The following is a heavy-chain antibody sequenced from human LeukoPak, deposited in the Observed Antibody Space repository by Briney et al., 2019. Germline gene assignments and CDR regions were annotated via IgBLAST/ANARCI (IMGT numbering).Heavy chain of an antibody. V-gene: IGHV3-23*01. CDR1: GFTFSSYA. CDR2: ISGSGGST. CDR3: AKAPYGSGSYPPYYFDY. J-gene: IGHJ4*02. Sequence: GGSLRLSCAASGFTFSSYAMSWVRQAPGQGLEWVSAISGSGGSTYYADSVKGRFTISRDNSKNTLYLQMNSLRAEDTAVYYCAKAPYGSGSYPPYYFDYWGQGTLVTVSS. D-gene: IGHD3-10*01.